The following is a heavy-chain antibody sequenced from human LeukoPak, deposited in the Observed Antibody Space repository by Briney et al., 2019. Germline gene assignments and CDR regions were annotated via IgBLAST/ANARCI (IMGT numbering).Heavy chain of an antibody. J-gene: IGHJ6*02. V-gene: IGHV3-21*01. Sequence: GGSLRLSCAASGFTSSSYSMNWVRQAPGKGLEWVSSISSSSSYIYYADSVKGRFTISRDNAKNSLYLQMNSLRAEDTAVYYCARVAGSGSRKYYYGMDVWGQGTTVTVSS. CDR3: ARVAGSGSRKYYYGMDV. D-gene: IGHD3-10*01. CDR1: GFTSSSYS. CDR2: ISSSSSYI.